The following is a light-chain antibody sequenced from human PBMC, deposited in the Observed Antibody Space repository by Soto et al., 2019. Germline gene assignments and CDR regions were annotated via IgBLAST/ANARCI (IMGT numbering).Light chain of an antibody. CDR2: GAS. CDR3: QRYGT. CDR1: QSVTSSD. J-gene: IGKJ3*01. Sequence: ETVLTQSPGTLSLSPGERVTLSCRTSQSVTSSDLAWYQQKPGQAPRLLIYGASNRATGIPDRFSGSGSGTDFTLTVSRLEPEDFAVYFCQRYGTFGPGTKVDLK. V-gene: IGKV3-20*01.